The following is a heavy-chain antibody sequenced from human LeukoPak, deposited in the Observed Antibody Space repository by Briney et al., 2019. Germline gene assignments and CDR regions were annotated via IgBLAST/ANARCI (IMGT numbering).Heavy chain of an antibody. J-gene: IGHJ4*02. CDR2: ITGSGDYT. Sequence: GGSLRLSCAASGFTFSGYAMTWVRQAPGKGLEWVSSITGSGDYTYYIDSVKGRFTISRDNSKNILYLQMNSLRGEDTALYYCAKDGLYYDGSAHVYYFDYWGQGTLVAVSS. CDR1: GFTFSGYA. V-gene: IGHV3-23*01. CDR3: AKDGLYYDGSAHVYYFDY. D-gene: IGHD3-22*01.